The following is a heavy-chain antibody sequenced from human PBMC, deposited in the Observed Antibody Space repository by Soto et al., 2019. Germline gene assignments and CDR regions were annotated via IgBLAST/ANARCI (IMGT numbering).Heavy chain of an antibody. V-gene: IGHV3-23*01. Sequence: GGSLRLSCAASGFTFSNYAMSWVRQAPGKGLEWVSGIGASGAGTYYPDFVKGRFIISRDNSKNTLHLQMNSLRAEDTAVYYCAREGSGANPGYGGQGTQVTVSS. CDR3: AREGSGANPGY. CDR2: IGASGAGT. D-gene: IGHD1-26*01. J-gene: IGHJ4*02. CDR1: GFTFSNYA.